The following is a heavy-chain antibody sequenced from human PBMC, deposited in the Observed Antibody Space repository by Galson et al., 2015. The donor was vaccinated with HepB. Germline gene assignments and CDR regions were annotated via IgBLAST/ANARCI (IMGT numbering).Heavy chain of an antibody. CDR2: IRTDNNNT. CDR3: ARDRGEILDH. Sequence: SVKVSCKASGYTFPSYGISWVRQAPGQGLVWMGWIRTDNNNTNYAQKLRGRVTMTTDTSTSTAYMELRSLRSDDTAVYYCARDRGEILDHWGQGTLVTVPS. CDR1: GYTFPSYG. V-gene: IGHV1-18*04. D-gene: IGHD3-10*01. J-gene: IGHJ4*02.